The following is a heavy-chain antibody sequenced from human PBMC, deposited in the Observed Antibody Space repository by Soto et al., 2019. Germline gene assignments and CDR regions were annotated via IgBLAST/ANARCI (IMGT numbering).Heavy chain of an antibody. J-gene: IGHJ4*02. CDR3: ARVAVVTPNFDY. CDR1: GGSISSGGYY. V-gene: IGHV4-31*03. D-gene: IGHD3-22*01. Sequence: TLSLPCTVSGGSISSGGYYWSWIRQHPGKGLEWIGYIYYSGSTYYNPSLKSRVTISVDTSKNQFSLKLSSVTAADTAVYYCARVAVVTPNFDYWGQGTLVTVSS. CDR2: IYYSGST.